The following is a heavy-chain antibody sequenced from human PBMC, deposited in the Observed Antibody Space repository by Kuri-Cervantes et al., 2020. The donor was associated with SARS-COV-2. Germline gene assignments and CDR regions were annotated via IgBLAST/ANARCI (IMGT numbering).Heavy chain of an antibody. V-gene: IGHV3-30*18. Sequence: GESLKISCAASGFNFSRTDMHWVRQAPGKGLEWVAVISNDGKNKKCIASGKGRFTITRDNSKNTLYLQMNSLRAEDTAVYYCAKEYSYGLLTLDYWGQGTLVTVSS. CDR1: GFNFSRTD. CDR3: AKEYSYGLLTLDY. J-gene: IGHJ4*02. D-gene: IGHD5-18*01. CDR2: ISNDGKNK.